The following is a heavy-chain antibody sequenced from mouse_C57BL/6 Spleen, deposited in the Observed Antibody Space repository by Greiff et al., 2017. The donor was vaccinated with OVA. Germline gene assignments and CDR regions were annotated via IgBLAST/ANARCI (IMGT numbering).Heavy chain of an antibody. Sequence: EVQLQQSGPELVKPGASVKISCKASGYTFTDYYMNWVKQSHGKSLEWIGDINPNNGGTSYNQKFKGKATLNVDKSSSTSYMELRSLTSEDSAVYYCERLPSSYFDYWGQGTTLTVSS. CDR1: GYTFTDYY. V-gene: IGHV1-26*01. CDR2: INPNNGGT. J-gene: IGHJ2*01. D-gene: IGHD2-10*02. CDR3: ERLPSSYFDY.